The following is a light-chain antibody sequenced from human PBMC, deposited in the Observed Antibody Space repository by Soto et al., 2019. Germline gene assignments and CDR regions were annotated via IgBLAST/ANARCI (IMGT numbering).Light chain of an antibody. CDR2: AAS. Sequence: DIQMTQSPSSVSASVGDRVTITCRASQGVSSWLAWYQQKPGKTHKXLMYAASTCQSGVSSWFCGSRCGTTDTLSIISLLHEDFFTYYCQQTYSAPPLFGQGTKVDIK. J-gene: IGKJ1*01. V-gene: IGKV1-12*01. CDR1: QGVSSW. CDR3: QQTYSAPPL.